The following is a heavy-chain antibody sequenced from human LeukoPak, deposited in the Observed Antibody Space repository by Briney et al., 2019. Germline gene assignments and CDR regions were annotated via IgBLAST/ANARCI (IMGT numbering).Heavy chain of an antibody. V-gene: IGHV4-59*01. Sequence: SETLSLTCTVSGGSINDYYWTWSRQTPGKRLEWLGYIHSNGNTSYSPSLKRRVIISVDTSKNHCSLRLSSVTTADTAVYYCARGVPYFDPSGDIYIDAFDIWGQGTMVTVSS. CDR1: GGSINDYY. CDR2: IHSNGNT. CDR3: ARGVPYFDPSGDIYIDAFDI. J-gene: IGHJ3*02. D-gene: IGHD2-15*01.